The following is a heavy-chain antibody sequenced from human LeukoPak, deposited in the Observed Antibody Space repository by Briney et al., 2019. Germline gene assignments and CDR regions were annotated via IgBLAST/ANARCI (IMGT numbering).Heavy chain of an antibody. J-gene: IGHJ4*02. Sequence: GECLRLSCAASGFTFSSYGMPWVRQAPGKGLEWVAVIWYDGSNKYYADSVKGRFTISRDNSKNTLYLQMNSLRAEDTAVYYCARDSEDVFDYWGQGTLVTVSS. CDR2: IWYDGSNK. D-gene: IGHD3-10*01. CDR1: GFTFSSYG. CDR3: ARDSEDVFDY. V-gene: IGHV3-33*01.